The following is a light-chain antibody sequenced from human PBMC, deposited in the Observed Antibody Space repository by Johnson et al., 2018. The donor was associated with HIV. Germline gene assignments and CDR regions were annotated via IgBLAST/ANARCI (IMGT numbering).Light chain of an antibody. J-gene: IGLJ1*01. CDR3: GTWDSSLSAGV. CDR1: SSNIGNNY. V-gene: IGLV1-51*01. Sequence: QSVLTQPPSVSAAPGQKVTISCSGSSSNIGNNYVSWYQQLPGTAPKLLIYDNTKRPSGIPDRFSGSKSDTSATLAITGLQTGDEADYYCGTWDSSLSAGVFGTGTKVTVL. CDR2: DNT.